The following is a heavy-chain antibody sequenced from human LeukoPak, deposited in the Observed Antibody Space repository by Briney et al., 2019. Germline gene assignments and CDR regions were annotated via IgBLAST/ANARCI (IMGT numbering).Heavy chain of an antibody. V-gene: IGHV4-59*01. CDR1: GDSISGSY. CDR2: IHYSGRA. J-gene: IGHJ6*02. CDR3: VKFGVDYDMGV. D-gene: IGHD3-16*01. Sequence: SETLSLTCTVSGDSISGSYWTWVRQPPGQGLEWIGQIHYSGRAVYNPSLKRRITISVDTSKNQMSLTLTSVTAADTAISYCVKFGVDYDMGVWGQGTTVTVSS.